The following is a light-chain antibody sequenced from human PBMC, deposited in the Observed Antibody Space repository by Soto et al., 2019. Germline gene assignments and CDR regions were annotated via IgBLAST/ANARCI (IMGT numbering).Light chain of an antibody. Sequence: DIQMTQSPSSLSASVGDRVTITCRASQSISSYLNWYQQKPGKAPKLLIYAASSLQSGVPSTFSGSGSGTDFTLTISSLQPEDFATYYCQQSYSTPRTFSQGTQVEIK. V-gene: IGKV1-39*01. CDR1: QSISSY. J-gene: IGKJ1*01. CDR3: QQSYSTPRT. CDR2: AAS.